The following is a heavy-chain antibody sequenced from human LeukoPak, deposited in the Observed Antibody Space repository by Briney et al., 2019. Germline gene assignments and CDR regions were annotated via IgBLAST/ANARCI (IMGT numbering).Heavy chain of an antibody. J-gene: IGHJ4*02. CDR2: IYYSGST. Sequence: SETLSLTCTVSGGSISSSSYYWGWIRQPPGKGLEWIGSIYYSGSTNYNPSLKSRVTISVDTSKNQFSLKLSSVTAADTAVYYCARYSSVWSLDYWGQGTLVTVSS. CDR3: ARYSSVWSLDY. V-gene: IGHV4-39*07. CDR1: GGSISSSSYY. D-gene: IGHD6-19*01.